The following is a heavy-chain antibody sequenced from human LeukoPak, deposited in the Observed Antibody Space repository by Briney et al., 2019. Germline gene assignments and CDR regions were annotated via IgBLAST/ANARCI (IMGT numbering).Heavy chain of an antibody. J-gene: IGHJ4*02. CDR3: AGAINRGYGYLYYFDY. Sequence: RASVKVSCKASGYTFTSYDINWVRQATGQGLEWMGWMNPNSGNTGYAQKFQGRVTITRNTSISTAYMELSSLRSEDTAVYYCAGAINRGYGYLYYFDYWGQGTLVTVSS. CDR2: MNPNSGNT. CDR1: GYTFTSYD. V-gene: IGHV1-8*03. D-gene: IGHD5-18*01.